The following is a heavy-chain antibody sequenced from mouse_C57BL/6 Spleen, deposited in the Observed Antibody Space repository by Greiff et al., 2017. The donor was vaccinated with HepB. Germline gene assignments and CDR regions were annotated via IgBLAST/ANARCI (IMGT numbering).Heavy chain of an antibody. D-gene: IGHD4-1*02. CDR3: ARSPTGTRYFDY. J-gene: IGHJ2*01. V-gene: IGHV5-17*01. CDR1: GFTFSDYG. Sequence: VQLKESGGGLVKPGGSLKLSCAASGFTFSDYGMHWVRQAPEKGLEWVAYISSGSSTIYYADTVKGRFTISRDNAKNTLFLQMTSLRSEDTAMYYCARSPTGTRYFDYWGQGTTLTVSS. CDR2: ISSGSSTI.